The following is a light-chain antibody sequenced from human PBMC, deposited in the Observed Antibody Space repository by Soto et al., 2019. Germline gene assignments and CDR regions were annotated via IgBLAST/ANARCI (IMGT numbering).Light chain of an antibody. CDR1: TGAVTSGHY. J-gene: IGLJ2*01. CDR2: NTS. V-gene: IGLV7-43*01. CDR3: LLYYGGAVVVV. Sequence: QAVVTQEPSLTVSPGGTVTLTCASSTGAVTSGHYANWFQQKPGQAPRALIYNTSNKHSWTPARFSGSLLGGKAALTLSGVQPEDEAEYYCLLYYGGAVVVVLGGGTKVTVL.